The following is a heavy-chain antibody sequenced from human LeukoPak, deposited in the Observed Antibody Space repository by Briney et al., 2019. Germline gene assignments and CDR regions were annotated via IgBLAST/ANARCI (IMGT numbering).Heavy chain of an antibody. D-gene: IGHD3-22*01. CDR3: ARERGYDSSGLLGWFDP. Sequence: SETLSLTCAVYGGSFSGYYWSWIRQPPGKGLEWIGEINHSGSTNYNPSLKSRVTISVDTSKNQFSLKLSSVTAADTAVYYCARERGYDSSGLLGWFDPWGQGTLVTVSS. CDR1: GGSFSGYY. V-gene: IGHV4-34*01. CDR2: INHSGST. J-gene: IGHJ5*02.